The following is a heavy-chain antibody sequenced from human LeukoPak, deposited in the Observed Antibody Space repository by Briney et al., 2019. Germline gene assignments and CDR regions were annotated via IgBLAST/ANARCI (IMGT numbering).Heavy chain of an antibody. J-gene: IGHJ4*02. CDR3: ARGGYEIY. CDR2: ISSNGGST. Sequence: PGGSLRLSCAASGFTFSSYAMHWVRQAPGKGLEYVSAISSNGGSTYYANSVKGRFTISRDNSKNTLYLQMGSLRAEDMAVYYCARGGYEIYWGQGTLVTVSS. CDR1: GFTFSSYA. D-gene: IGHD1-1*01. V-gene: IGHV3-64*01.